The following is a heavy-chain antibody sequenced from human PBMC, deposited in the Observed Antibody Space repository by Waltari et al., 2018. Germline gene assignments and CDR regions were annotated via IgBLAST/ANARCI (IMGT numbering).Heavy chain of an antibody. CDR2: ISDDGRYR. CDR3: AKDAAVAVPAAIDS. D-gene: IGHD2-2*02. CDR1: GFNFNNFG. V-gene: IGHV3-30*18. Sequence: QVQLVESGGGVVRPGRSLRLSCAASGFNFNNFGMHWVRRGPGKGLECVAFISDDGRYRYHANSVKGRFTISRDNSKNTIFLEMTSLTTEDTALYYCAKDAAVAVPAAIDSWGQGTLVAVSS. J-gene: IGHJ5*02.